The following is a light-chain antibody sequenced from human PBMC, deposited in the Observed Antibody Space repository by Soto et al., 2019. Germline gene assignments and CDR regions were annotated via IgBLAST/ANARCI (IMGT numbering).Light chain of an antibody. J-gene: IGKJ4*01. CDR1: QSVSSY. Sequence: EIVLTQSPATLSLSPGEGATLSCRASQSVSSYLAWYQQKPGQAPRLLIYDASNRATGIPARFSGSGSGTDFTLTISSLEPEDFAVYYFQQRSNWPLTFGGGTKVEIK. CDR3: QQRSNWPLT. V-gene: IGKV3-11*01. CDR2: DAS.